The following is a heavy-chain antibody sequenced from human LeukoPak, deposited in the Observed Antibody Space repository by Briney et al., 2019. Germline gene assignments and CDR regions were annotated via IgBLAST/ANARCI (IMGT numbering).Heavy chain of an antibody. D-gene: IGHD6-6*01. Sequence: GGSLRLSCAASGFAFSGYAMSWVRQAPGKGLEWVSAISDTAGDSYYADSVKGRFSISRHNSKNTLYLQMNSLRAEDTAIYYCAKRIQYSSSSAYFDYWGQGTLVTVSS. CDR3: AKRIQYSSSSAYFDY. J-gene: IGHJ4*02. CDR1: GFAFSGYA. V-gene: IGHV3-23*01. CDR2: ISDTAGDS.